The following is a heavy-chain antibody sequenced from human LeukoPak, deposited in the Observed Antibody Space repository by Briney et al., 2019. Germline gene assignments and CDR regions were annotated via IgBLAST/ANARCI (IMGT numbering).Heavy chain of an antibody. Sequence: PSETLSLTCAVYGGSFSGYYWSWIRQPPGKGLEWIGEINHSGSTDYNPSLKSRVTISVDTSKNQFSLKLSSVTAADTAVYYCARAVVDSSLNWFDPWGQGTLVTVSS. J-gene: IGHJ5*02. V-gene: IGHV4-34*01. D-gene: IGHD6-13*01. CDR1: GGSFSGYY. CDR2: INHSGST. CDR3: ARAVVDSSLNWFDP.